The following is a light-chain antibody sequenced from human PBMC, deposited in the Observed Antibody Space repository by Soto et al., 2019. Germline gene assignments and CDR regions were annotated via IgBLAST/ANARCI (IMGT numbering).Light chain of an antibody. CDR3: QSYDSSPSWV. J-gene: IGLJ3*02. CDR1: SSNIGAGYD. V-gene: IGLV1-40*01. Sequence: QSVLTQPRSVSGAPGQRVTISCTGSSSNIGAGYDVHWYQQLPGTAPKLLIYGNSIRPSGVPDRFSGSKSGTSASLAITGLQAEDDADYYCQSYDSSPSWVFGGGTKLTVL. CDR2: GNS.